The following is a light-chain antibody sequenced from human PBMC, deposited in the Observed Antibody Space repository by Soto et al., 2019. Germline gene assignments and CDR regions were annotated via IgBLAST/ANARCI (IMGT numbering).Light chain of an antibody. CDR2: DNN. V-gene: IGLV1-51*01. CDR1: SSNIGNNY. Sequence: QSVLTQPPSVSAAPGQKVTISCSGSSSNIGNNYVSWYQQLPGTAPKLLIYDNNKRPSGIPDRFSGSKSGTSATLGITGLQTGDEADYYCGPWDSTLSAVVFCGGTKVTVL. J-gene: IGLJ2*01. CDR3: GPWDSTLSAVV.